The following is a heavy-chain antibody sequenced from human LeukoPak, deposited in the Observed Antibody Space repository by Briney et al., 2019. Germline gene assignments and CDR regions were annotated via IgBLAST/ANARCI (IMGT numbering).Heavy chain of an antibody. D-gene: IGHD3-16*01. CDR2: IRYDGSNK. CDR3: VGYYFDY. V-gene: IGHV3-30*02. CDR1: GFTFSSYG. Sequence: HAGGSLRLSCAASGFTFSSYGMHWVRQAPGKGLEWVAFIRYDGSNKYYADSVKGRFTISRDNSKNTLYLQMNSLRAEDTAVYYCVGYYFDYWGQGTLVTVSS. J-gene: IGHJ4*02.